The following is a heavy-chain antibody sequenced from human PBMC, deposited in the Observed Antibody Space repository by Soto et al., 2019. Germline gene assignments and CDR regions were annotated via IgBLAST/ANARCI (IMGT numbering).Heavy chain of an antibody. CDR1: GGSFSGYS. Sequence: SETLSLTCAVYGGSFSGYSWTWIRQPPGRGLEWIGEINHSITTNYNPSLKSRVTISVDTSKNQFSLKLSSVTAADTAVYYCARRTPGGSETYYNSRFDPWGQGTLVTVSS. CDR2: INHSITT. D-gene: IGHD3-10*01. V-gene: IGHV4-34*01. J-gene: IGHJ5*02. CDR3: ARRTPGGSETYYNSRFDP.